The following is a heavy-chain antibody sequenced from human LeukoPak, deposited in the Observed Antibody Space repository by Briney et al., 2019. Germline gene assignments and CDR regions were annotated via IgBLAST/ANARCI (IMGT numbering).Heavy chain of an antibody. CDR2: VIPMLRSS. CDR3: ARELSAAAPYYMDV. CDR1: GGTFGGYT. J-gene: IGHJ6*03. D-gene: IGHD6-25*01. V-gene: IGHV1-69*16. Sequence: GASVKVSCKASGGTFGGYTISWVRQAPGQGLEWMGGVIPMLRSSTYAQSFQGRLTITTDESTTTVHMELRSLGSEDTAVYFCARELSAAAPYYMDVWGKGTTVAISS.